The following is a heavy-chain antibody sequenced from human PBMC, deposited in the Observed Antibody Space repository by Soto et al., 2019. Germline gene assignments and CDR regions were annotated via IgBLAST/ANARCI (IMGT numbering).Heavy chain of an antibody. CDR1: GGSFSGYY. CDR2: INHSGSN. D-gene: IGHD3-3*01. Sequence: SETLSLTCAVYGGSFSGYYWIWIRQPPGKGLEWIGEINHSGSNNYNPSLNSRVTISVDTSKNQFSLKLSSVTAADTAVYYCARVRITIFRVVIQRTYNWFEPWGQGTLVTLSS. J-gene: IGHJ5*02. CDR3: ARVRITIFRVVIQRTYNWFEP. V-gene: IGHV4-34*01.